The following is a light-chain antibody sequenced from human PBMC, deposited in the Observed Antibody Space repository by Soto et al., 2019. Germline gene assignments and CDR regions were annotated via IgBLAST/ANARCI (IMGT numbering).Light chain of an antibody. J-gene: IGKJ5*01. CDR2: DAS. CDR1: QSVSSSY. V-gene: IGKV3D-20*02. Sequence: EIVLTQSPGTLSLSPGERATLSCRAIQSVSSSYLAWYQQKPGQAPRILMYDASTRATGIPARFSGSGSGTDFTLTISSLEPEDFAVYYCQQRSNWPSITFGQGTRLEIK. CDR3: QQRSNWPSIT.